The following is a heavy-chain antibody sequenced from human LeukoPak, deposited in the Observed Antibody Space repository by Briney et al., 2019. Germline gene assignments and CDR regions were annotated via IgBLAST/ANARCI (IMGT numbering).Heavy chain of an antibody. V-gene: IGHV3-21*01. Sequence: GGSLRLSCAASGFTFSSYSMNWVRQAPGKWLEWVSSISSSSSYIYYADSVKGRFTISRDNAKHSLYLPMNSLKTEVTAVIYCARVLLKLRYFDIWARGTLVTFSS. J-gene: IGHJ2*01. CDR1: GFTFSSYS. D-gene: IGHD1-7*01. CDR3: ARVLLKLRYFDI. CDR2: ISSSSSYI.